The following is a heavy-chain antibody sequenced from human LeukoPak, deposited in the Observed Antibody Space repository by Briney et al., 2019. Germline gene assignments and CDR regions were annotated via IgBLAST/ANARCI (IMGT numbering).Heavy chain of an antibody. Sequence: ASVKVSCKASGYTFTSHGISWVRQAPGQGLEWMGWISAYNGNTNYAQKLQGRVTMTTDTSTSTAYMELRSLRSDDTAVYYCARDFQGYCSGGSCYSSAFDIWGQGTMVTVSS. CDR2: ISAYNGNT. V-gene: IGHV1-18*01. J-gene: IGHJ3*02. D-gene: IGHD2-15*01. CDR3: ARDFQGYCSGGSCYSSAFDI. CDR1: GYTFTSHG.